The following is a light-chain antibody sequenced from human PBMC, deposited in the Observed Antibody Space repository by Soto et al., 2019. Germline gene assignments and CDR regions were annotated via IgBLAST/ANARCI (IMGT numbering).Light chain of an antibody. V-gene: IGKV1-39*01. CDR2: AAS. Sequence: PLSLSASCLSASVGHRVTLTCRASQSISSYLNWYQQKKGKAPKLLIYAASSVQKGVPSRFRVSGSGTDFSLAISILEPEDLATYDGQLRYSIPWTLGQGTKVDI. J-gene: IGKJ1*01. CDR3: QLRYSIPWT. CDR1: QSISSY.